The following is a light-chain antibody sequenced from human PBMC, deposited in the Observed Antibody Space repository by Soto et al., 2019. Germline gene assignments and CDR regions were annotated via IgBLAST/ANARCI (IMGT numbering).Light chain of an antibody. CDR3: QTYDTGVSGSI. CDR1: SSNIGAGYD. Sequence: QAVVTQPPSVSGAPGQRVALSCAGTSSNIGAGYDVHWYQHLPGTAPKLLIFGNINRPAGVPDRFSGSKSGTSASLSISGLQAADEGYYYCQTYDTGVSGSIFVGGTKLTVL. V-gene: IGLV1-40*01. J-gene: IGLJ2*01. CDR2: GNI.